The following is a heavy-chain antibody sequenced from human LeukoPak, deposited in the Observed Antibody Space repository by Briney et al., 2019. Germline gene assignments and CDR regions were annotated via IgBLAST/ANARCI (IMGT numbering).Heavy chain of an antibody. V-gene: IGHV3-48*01. D-gene: IGHD1-1*01. CDR2: ISRGSGTI. J-gene: IGHJ6*03. CDR1: GFTFSSYS. CDR3: ARDSVQDSYYYYTDV. Sequence: PGGSLRLSCGASGFTFSSYSMNWVRQAQGRGLEWVSYISRGSGTIYYADSVKGRFTISRDNAKNSLYLQMNSLRAEDTAVYYCARDSVQDSYYYYTDVWGKGTTVTVSS.